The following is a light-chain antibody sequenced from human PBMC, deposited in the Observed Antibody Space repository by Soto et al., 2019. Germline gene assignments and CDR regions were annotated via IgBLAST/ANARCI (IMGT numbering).Light chain of an antibody. CDR3: QQYGSTPLT. J-gene: IGKJ4*01. CDR1: QSVINY. Sequence: EIVLTQSPATLSLSPGERATLSCRASQSVINYLAWYQQKPGQSPRLLIYGASNRASGIPDRFSGSASGADFTLSIARLEPEDFAMYYCQQYGSTPLTFGGGTKVEIK. V-gene: IGKV3-20*01. CDR2: GAS.